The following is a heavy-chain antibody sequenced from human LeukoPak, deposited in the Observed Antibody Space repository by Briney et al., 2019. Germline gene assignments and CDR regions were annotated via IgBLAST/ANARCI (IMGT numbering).Heavy chain of an antibody. CDR2: ISGSGGST. D-gene: IGHD4-17*01. CDR1: GFTFSSYA. J-gene: IGHJ4*02. CDR3: ARALGPTVTHPFGY. Sequence: GGSLRLSCAASGFTFSSYAMSWVRQAPGKGLEWVSAISGSGGSTYYADSVKGRFTISRDNSKNTLYLQMNSLRAEDTAVYYCARALGPTVTHPFGYWGQGTLVTVPS. V-gene: IGHV3-23*01.